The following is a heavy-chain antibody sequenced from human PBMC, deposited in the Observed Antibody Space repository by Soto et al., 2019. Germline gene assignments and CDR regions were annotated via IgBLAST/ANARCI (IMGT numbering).Heavy chain of an antibody. CDR3: ARRPIAARTINWFDP. V-gene: IGHV5-51*01. CDR2: IYPGDSDT. CDR1: GYSFTSYW. Sequence: GESLKISCKGSGYSFTSYWIGWVRQMPGKGLEWMGIIYPGDSDTRYSPSFQGQVTISADKSISTAYLQWSSLKASDTAMYYCARRPIAARTINWFDPWGQGTLVTVSS. J-gene: IGHJ5*02. D-gene: IGHD6-6*01.